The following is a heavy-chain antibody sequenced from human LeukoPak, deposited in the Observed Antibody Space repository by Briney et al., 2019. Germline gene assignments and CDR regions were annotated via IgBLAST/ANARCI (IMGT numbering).Heavy chain of an antibody. D-gene: IGHD2-2*01. Sequence: ASVKVSCKATGYTFTSYGISWERQAPGQGLEWMGWISAYNGNTNYAQKPQGRVTMTTDTSTSTAYMELRSLRSDDTAVYYCARNDIVVVPAAKHSDAFDIWGQGTMVTVSS. J-gene: IGHJ3*02. CDR1: GYTFTSYG. CDR2: ISAYNGNT. CDR3: ARNDIVVVPAAKHSDAFDI. V-gene: IGHV1-18*01.